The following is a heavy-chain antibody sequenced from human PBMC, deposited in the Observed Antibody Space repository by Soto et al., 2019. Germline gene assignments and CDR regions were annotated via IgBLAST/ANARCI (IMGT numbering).Heavy chain of an antibody. CDR1: GYSFTNND. Sequence: ASVKVSCKASGYSFTNNDVTWVRQATGQGLEWMGWMNPGSGDTGYAQKFQGRVTMTRDISIATAYMELSSLRSDDTAIYYCARMATFGSLNCFDPWGQGTLVTVSS. CDR2: MNPGSGDT. D-gene: IGHD3-16*01. CDR3: ARMATFGSLNCFDP. J-gene: IGHJ5*02. V-gene: IGHV1-8*01.